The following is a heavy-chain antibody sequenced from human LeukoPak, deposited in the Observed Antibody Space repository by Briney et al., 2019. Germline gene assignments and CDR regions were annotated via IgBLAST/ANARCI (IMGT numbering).Heavy chain of an antibody. CDR1: GFTFRDYW. Sequence: GGFLRLSCVASGFTFRDYWMTWVRPAPGKGLEYVANIKYDGSDKYYVDSVKGRFTISRDNAKNSVYLQMNSLRVEDTAVDYCARRNLFDYWGQGTVVTVSS. D-gene: IGHD1-14*01. CDR3: ARRNLFDY. J-gene: IGHJ4*02. CDR2: IKYDGSDK. V-gene: IGHV3-7*01.